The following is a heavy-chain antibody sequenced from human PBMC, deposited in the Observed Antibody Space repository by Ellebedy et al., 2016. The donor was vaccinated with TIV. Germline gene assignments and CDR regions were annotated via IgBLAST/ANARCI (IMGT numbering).Heavy chain of an antibody. D-gene: IGHD6-13*01. CDR2: IYYSGST. J-gene: IGHJ6*02. CDR1: GGSISSYY. Sequence: MPSETLSLTCTVSGGSISSYYWSWIRQPPGKGLEWIGYIYYSGSTNYNPSLKSRVTISVDTSKNQFSLKLSSVTAADTALYYCARDRRYSSSPHYGMDVWGQGTTVTVSS. V-gene: IGHV4-59*01. CDR3: ARDRRYSSSPHYGMDV.